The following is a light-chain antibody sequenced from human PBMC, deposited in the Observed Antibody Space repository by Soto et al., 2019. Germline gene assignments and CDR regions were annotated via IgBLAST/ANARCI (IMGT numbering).Light chain of an antibody. CDR3: QQSFTTPIT. J-gene: IGKJ5*01. CDR2: AAS. V-gene: IGKV1-39*01. Sequence: DIQMTQSPSSLSASVGDRVTITCRTSQDISIYLSWYQQRPGKAPKFLIYAASSLHSGVPSRFSGSGSGTDFTLTISSLQPEDFATYYCQQSFTTPITGGQGTRLEIK. CDR1: QDISIY.